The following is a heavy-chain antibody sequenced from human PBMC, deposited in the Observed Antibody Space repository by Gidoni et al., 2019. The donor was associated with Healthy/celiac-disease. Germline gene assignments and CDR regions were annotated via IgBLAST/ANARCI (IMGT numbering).Heavy chain of an antibody. CDR3: ARQRLLWFGELLIHWFDP. Sequence: QLQLQESGPGLVKPSETLSLTCTVSGGSISSRSYYWGWLRQPPGKGLEWIGSIYYSGSTYYNPSLKSRVTISVDTSKNQFSLKLSSVTAADTAVYYCARQRLLWFGELLIHWFDPWGQGTLVTVSS. J-gene: IGHJ5*02. CDR2: IYYSGST. D-gene: IGHD3-10*01. V-gene: IGHV4-39*01. CDR1: GGSISSRSYY.